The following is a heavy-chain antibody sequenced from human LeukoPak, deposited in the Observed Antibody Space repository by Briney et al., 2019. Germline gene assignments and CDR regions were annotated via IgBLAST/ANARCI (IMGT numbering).Heavy chain of an antibody. CDR3: AKDGGTSGFDP. CDR2: ISYDRSNK. CDR1: GFTFSSYG. D-gene: IGHD1-1*01. Sequence: GGSLRLSCAASGFTFSSYGMHWVRQAPGKGLEWVAVISYDRSNKYYADSVKGRFTISRDNSKNTLYLQMNSLRAEDTAVYYCAKDGGTSGFDPWGQGTLVTVSS. J-gene: IGHJ5*02. V-gene: IGHV3-30*18.